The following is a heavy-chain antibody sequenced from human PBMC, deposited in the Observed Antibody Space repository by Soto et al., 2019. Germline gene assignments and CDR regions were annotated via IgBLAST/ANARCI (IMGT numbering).Heavy chain of an antibody. V-gene: IGHV3-23*04. CDR2: ISGSSGNT. D-gene: IGHD2-15*01. J-gene: IGHJ6*02. CDR1: GFTFSSYA. CDR3: AKEHVVVAATELHYYYGLDV. Sequence: EVQLVESGGALVQPGGSLRLSCAGSGFTFSSYAMTWVRQAPGKGLEWVSIISGSSGNTDYADSVKGRFTISRDNSKNTLYLQMNSLRAEDTALYYCAKEHVVVAATELHYYYGLDVWGQGTTVTVSS.